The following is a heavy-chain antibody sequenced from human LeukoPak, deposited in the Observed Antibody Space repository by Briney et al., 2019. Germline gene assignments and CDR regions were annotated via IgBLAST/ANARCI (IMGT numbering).Heavy chain of an antibody. V-gene: IGHV3-48*03. CDR3: ARDGDAPGTTDWYFDL. J-gene: IGHJ2*01. Sequence: RPGRSLRLPCVASGFTFRNYEMNWVRQAPGKGLEWISYISGSGSVIKYADSVKGRFTISRDNADNSLFLQMNGLRAEDTAVYYCARDGDAPGTTDWYFDLWGRGTLVTVSS. CDR1: GFTFRNYE. CDR2: ISGSGSVI. D-gene: IGHD2-21*02.